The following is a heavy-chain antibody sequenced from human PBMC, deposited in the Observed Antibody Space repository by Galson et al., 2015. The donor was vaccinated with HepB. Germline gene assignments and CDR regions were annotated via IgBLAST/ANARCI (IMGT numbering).Heavy chain of an antibody. CDR1: GFTFSSYG. CDR3: ARDGGDIVVVPAAIHPYYYYMDV. J-gene: IGHJ6*03. CDR2: IWYDGSNK. V-gene: IGHV3-33*01. Sequence: SLRLSCAASGFTFSSYGMHWVRQAPGKGLEWVAVIWYDGSNKYYADSVKGRFTISRDNSKNTLYLQMNSLRAEDTAVYYCARDGGDIVVVPAAIHPYYYYMDVWGKGTTVTVSS. D-gene: IGHD2-2*02.